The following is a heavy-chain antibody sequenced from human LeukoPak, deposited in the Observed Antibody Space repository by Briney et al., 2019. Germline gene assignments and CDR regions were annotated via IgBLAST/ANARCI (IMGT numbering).Heavy chain of an antibody. CDR3: ARAQAHSSGWYSDFDY. CDR2: IASSSTYI. CDR1: GFTFSSST. D-gene: IGHD6-19*01. J-gene: IGHJ4*02. V-gene: IGHV3-21*01. Sequence: GGSLSLSCAASGFTFSSSTMNCVRQAPGKGLEWVSSIASSSTYIYYADSVKGRFTISRDNAKNSLYLQMNSLRAEDTAVYYCARAQAHSSGWYSDFDYWGQGTLVTVSS.